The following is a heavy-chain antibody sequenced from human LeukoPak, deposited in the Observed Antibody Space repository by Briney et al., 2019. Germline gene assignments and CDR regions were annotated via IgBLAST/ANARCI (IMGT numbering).Heavy chain of an antibody. CDR1: GFTFDDYV. CDR3: AKGAVPGYSSGWYVDY. CDR2: ISWNSGSI. Sequence: GGSLRLSCAASGFTFDDYVMHWVRQAPGRGLEWVSGISWNSGSIGYADSVKGRFTISRDNAKNSLYLQMNSLRAEDTALYYCAKGAVPGYSSGWYVDYWGQGTLVTVSS. D-gene: IGHD6-19*01. V-gene: IGHV3-9*01. J-gene: IGHJ4*02.